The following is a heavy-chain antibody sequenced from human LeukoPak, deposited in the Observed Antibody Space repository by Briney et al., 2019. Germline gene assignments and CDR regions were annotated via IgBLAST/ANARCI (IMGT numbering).Heavy chain of an antibody. CDR2: IGGFDSRT. CDR1: GFPFNTYA. V-gene: IGHV3-23*01. Sequence: PGGSLRLSFAASGFPFNTYAMSWGRQAPGKGLEGVSAIGGFDSRTYYADSVKGRFTISRDNSKNTLHLEMTSLRAEDTALYYCATYPCSGGSCFSDHWGQGTLVTVSS. D-gene: IGHD2-15*01. J-gene: IGHJ4*02. CDR3: ATYPCSGGSCFSDH.